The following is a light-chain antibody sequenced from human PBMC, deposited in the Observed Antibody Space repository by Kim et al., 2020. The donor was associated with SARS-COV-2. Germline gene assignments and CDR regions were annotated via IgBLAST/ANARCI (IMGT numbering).Light chain of an antibody. CDR2: YNN. Sequence: SYELTQPPSVSVAPGKTAIITCGGNDIGRKSVHWYQEKPGQAPVMVIYYNNDRPSGIPERVSGSNSGNTATLTINRVEAGDEAHYYCQVWDRSSDHVVFGGGTQLTVL. CDR1: DIGRKS. J-gene: IGLJ2*01. V-gene: IGLV3-21*04. CDR3: QVWDRSSDHVV.